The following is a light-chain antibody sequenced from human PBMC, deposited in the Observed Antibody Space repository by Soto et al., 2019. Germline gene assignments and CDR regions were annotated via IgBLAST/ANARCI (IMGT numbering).Light chain of an antibody. Sequence: DVQRTQSPSSLSASVGDRVTITCRASKSISSYLNWYQQNPGKAPNLLIYAASSLQSGVPSRFSGSGSGTDFTLTISSLQPEDFANYYCQQSYSTPWTFGQGTKVEIK. CDR2: AAS. V-gene: IGKV1-39*01. CDR1: KSISSY. J-gene: IGKJ1*01. CDR3: QQSYSTPWT.